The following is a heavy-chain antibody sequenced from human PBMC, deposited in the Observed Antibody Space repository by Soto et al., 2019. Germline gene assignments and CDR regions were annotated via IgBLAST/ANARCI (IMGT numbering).Heavy chain of an antibody. J-gene: IGHJ4*02. CDR3: ASSIADFDY. V-gene: IGHV3-11*06. Sequence: GGSLRLSCAASGFTFSDYYMSWIRQAPGKGLEWVSYISSSSSYTNYADSVKGRFTISRDNAKNSLYLQMNSLRAEDTAVYYCASSIADFDYWGQGTLVTVSS. CDR1: GFTFSDYY. CDR2: ISSSSSYT. D-gene: IGHD6-6*01.